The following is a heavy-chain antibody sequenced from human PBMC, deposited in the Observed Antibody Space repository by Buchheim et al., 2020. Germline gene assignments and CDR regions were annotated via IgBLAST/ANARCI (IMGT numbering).Heavy chain of an antibody. J-gene: IGHJ6*02. CDR3: ARSPYYYDSSGYLSYYYYYYGMDV. CDR1: GGSISSYY. Sequence: QVQLQESGPGLVKPSETLSLTCTVSGGSISSYYWSWIRQPPGKGLEWIGYIYYSGSTNYNPSLKSRVTISVDTSKNQFPLKLSSVTAADTAVYYCARSPYYYDSSGYLSYYYYYYGMDVWGQGTT. CDR2: IYYSGST. V-gene: IGHV4-59*01. D-gene: IGHD3-22*01.